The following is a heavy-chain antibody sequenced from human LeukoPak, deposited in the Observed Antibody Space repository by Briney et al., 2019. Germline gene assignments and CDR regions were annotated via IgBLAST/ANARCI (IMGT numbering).Heavy chain of an antibody. CDR2: IYYSGST. D-gene: IGHD1-7*01. V-gene: IGHV4-59*08. J-gene: IGHJ4*02. Sequence: SETLSLTCTVSGGSISNYYWSWIRQPPGKGLEWIGYIYYSGSTNYNPSLKSRVTISVDTSKNQFSLKLSSVAAADTAVYYCARVDMALLFDYWGQGTLVTVSS. CDR1: GGSISNYY. CDR3: ARVDMALLFDY.